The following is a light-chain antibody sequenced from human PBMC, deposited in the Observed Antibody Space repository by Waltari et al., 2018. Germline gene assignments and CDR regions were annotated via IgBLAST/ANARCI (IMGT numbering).Light chain of an antibody. CDR2: DAS. CDR3: QQRSNWRIT. CDR1: QSVSSY. V-gene: IGKV3-11*01. Sequence: EIVLTQSPATLSLSPGERDTLPCRASQSVSSYLAWYQQKPGQAPRLLIYDASNRATGIPARFSGSGSGTDFTLTISSLEPEDFAVYYCQQRSNWRITFGQGTRLEIK. J-gene: IGKJ5*01.